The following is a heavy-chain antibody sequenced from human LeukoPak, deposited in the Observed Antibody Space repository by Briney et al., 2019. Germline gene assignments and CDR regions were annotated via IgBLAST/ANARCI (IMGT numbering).Heavy chain of an antibody. J-gene: IGHJ2*01. CDR2: IGSSGSPI. D-gene: IGHD2-15*01. V-gene: IGHV3-11*01. CDR3: ARDRPSSGGNYFDL. CDR1: GFTFSDYY. Sequence: GGSLRLSCAASGFTFSDYYMSWIRQAPGKGLEWVSYIGSSGSPIYYADSEKGRFTISRDNAKNSLYLQMNSLRAEDTAVYYCARDRPSSGGNYFDLWGRGTLVTVSS.